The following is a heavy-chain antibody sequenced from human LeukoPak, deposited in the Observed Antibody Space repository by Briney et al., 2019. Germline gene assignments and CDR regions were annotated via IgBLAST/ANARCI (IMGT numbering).Heavy chain of an antibody. V-gene: IGHV3-23*01. CDR1: GYTFTSYG. CDR3: AKENYYDSSGYPY. CDR2: ISGSGGST. D-gene: IGHD3-22*01. Sequence: GASVKVSCKASGYTFTSYGISWVRQAPGKGLEWVSAISGSGGSTYYADSVKGRFTISRDNSKNTLYLQMNSLRAEDTAVYYCAKENYYDSSGYPYWGQGTLVTVSS. J-gene: IGHJ4*02.